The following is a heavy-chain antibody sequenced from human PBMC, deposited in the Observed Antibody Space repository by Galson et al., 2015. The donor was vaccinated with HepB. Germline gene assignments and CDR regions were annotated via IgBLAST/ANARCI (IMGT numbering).Heavy chain of an antibody. J-gene: IGHJ5*02. V-gene: IGHV4-39*07. CDR3: ARHVVVVPAAINWFDP. D-gene: IGHD2-2*01. Sequence: LSLTCTVSGGSISSSSYYWGWIRQPPGKGLEWIGSIYYSGSTYYNPSLKSRVTISVDTSKNQFSLKLSSVTAADTAVYYCARHVVVVPAAINWFDPWGQGTLVTVSS. CDR2: IYYSGST. CDR1: GGSISSSSYY.